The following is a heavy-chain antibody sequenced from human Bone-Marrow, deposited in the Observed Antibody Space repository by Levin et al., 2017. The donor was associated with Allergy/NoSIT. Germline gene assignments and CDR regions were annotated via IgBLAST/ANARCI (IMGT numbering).Heavy chain of an antibody. CDR2: IDDSGST. J-gene: IGHJ5*02. Sequence: GSLRLSCAVSGTSMSHYFWTWIRQPPGKGLEWIGYIDDSGSTNYNSSLKSRVSISVDTSKKQFSLRLSSLTVADTAVYYCARVTYCSGGSCYGGVDPWGQGALVIVSS. D-gene: IGHD2-15*01. CDR1: GTSMSHYF. V-gene: IGHV4-59*01. CDR3: ARVTYCSGGSCYGGVDP.